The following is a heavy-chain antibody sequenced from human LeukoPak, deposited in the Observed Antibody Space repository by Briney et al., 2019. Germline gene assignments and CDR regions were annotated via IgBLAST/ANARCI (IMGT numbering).Heavy chain of an antibody. D-gene: IGHD4-17*01. V-gene: IGHV4-34*01. J-gene: IGHJ3*02. CDR1: GGSFSAYY. CDR3: ATEGYYGDYGRDAFDI. CDR2: INLSGST. Sequence: SETLSLTCAVYGGSFSAYYWSWIRQPPGKGLEWIGEINLSGSTTYNPSLKSRVTISVDTSKNQFTLKLSSVTAADTAVYYCATEGYYGDYGRDAFDIWGQGTMVTVSS.